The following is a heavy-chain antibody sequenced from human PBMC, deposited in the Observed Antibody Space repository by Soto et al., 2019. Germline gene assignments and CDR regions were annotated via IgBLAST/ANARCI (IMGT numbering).Heavy chain of an antibody. CDR3: TSDTGITGTTGDFDY. J-gene: IGHJ4*02. Sequence: EVQLVESGGGLVQPGGSLRLSCAASGFTFSGHWMTWVRQAPGKGLEWVANIKQDGTEKHYVGSVRGRFTISRDNAQNSLYLQMDSLRAEDTAVYYCTSDTGITGTTGDFDYWGQGTLVTVSS. CDR1: GFTFSGHW. CDR2: IKQDGTEK. V-gene: IGHV3-7*05. D-gene: IGHD1-7*01.